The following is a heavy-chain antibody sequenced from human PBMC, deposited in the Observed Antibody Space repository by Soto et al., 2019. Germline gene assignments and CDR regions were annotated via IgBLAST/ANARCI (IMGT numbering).Heavy chain of an antibody. CDR1: GGSVSSFC. V-gene: IGHV4-59*02. CDR2: VCSSGSP. J-gene: IGHJ4*02. CDR3: ARVRTEYAGLDY. D-gene: IGHD2-2*01. Sequence: SETLSLTCYVSGGSVSSFCWTWIRQSPGKGLGAIAYVCSSGSPNYNPSLEGRVAISLDTSKHQFSLRLPSVTAADTAVYLCARVRTEYAGLDYWGEGTLVTVCS.